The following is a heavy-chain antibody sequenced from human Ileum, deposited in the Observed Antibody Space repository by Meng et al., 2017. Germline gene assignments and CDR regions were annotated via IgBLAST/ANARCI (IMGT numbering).Heavy chain of an antibody. CDR3: AHAPQGYFNY. CDR1: GFSLATSGVS. V-gene: IGHV2-5*02. J-gene: IGHJ4*02. CDR2: IYWDDDK. Sequence: QITLKETGPALVQATQPLPLTGNFSGFSLATSGVSGAWIRQPPGEALEWRALIYWDDDKRYSPSLKNRLAITKDTSKNQVVLTMTNMDPMDTGTYYCAHAPQGYFNYWGPGTLVTVSS.